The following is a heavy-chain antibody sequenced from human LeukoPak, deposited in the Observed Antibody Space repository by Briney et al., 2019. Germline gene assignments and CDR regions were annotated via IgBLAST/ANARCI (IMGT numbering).Heavy chain of an antibody. CDR3: ARDRPGSYRPAVENYYYYMDV. Sequence: VASVKVSCKASGYTFTDYYMHWVRQAPGQGLEWMGGIIPIFGTANYAQKFQGRVTITADESTSTAYMELSSLRSEDTAVYYCARDRPGSYRPAVENYYYYMDVWGKGTTVTISS. V-gene: IGHV1-69*13. CDR1: GYTFTDYY. D-gene: IGHD3-16*02. J-gene: IGHJ6*03. CDR2: IIPIFGTA.